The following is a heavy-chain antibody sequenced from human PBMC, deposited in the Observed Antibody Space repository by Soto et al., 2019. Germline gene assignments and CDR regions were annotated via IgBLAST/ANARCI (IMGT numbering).Heavy chain of an antibody. J-gene: IGHJ4*02. Sequence: SDTLSLTCTVSSDSISSDYGGSFRQPPGKGLEWIGYIYYSGSTTYHPSLKSRVTISVDTSKNQFSLNLTSVTAADTAVYYCARLGGYYQAFDQWGQGSLVTVS. V-gene: IGHV4-59*08. D-gene: IGHD3-22*01. CDR2: IYYSGST. CDR3: ARLGGYYQAFDQ. CDR1: SDSISSDY.